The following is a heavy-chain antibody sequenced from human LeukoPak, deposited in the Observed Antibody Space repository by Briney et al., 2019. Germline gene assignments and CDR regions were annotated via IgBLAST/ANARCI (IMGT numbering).Heavy chain of an antibody. J-gene: IGHJ4*02. Sequence: PGGSLRLSCAASGFTFSSYGMHWVRQAPGKGLEWVSVMSYDGSNKYYADSVKGRFTISRDNSKNTLYLQMNSLRAEDTAVYYCAKEPLAGRFQVLFDFWGQGALVTVSS. CDR1: GFTFSSYG. D-gene: IGHD6-19*01. CDR2: MSYDGSNK. CDR3: AKEPLAGRFQVLFDF. V-gene: IGHV3-30*18.